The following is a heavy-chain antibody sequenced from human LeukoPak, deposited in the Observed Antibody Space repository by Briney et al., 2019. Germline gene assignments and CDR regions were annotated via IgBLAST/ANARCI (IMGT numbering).Heavy chain of an antibody. D-gene: IGHD2-2*01. V-gene: IGHV1-69*13. CDR3: ARAAAMENWFDP. CDR1: GGTFSSYA. J-gene: IGHJ5*02. Sequence: SVKVSCKASGGTFSSYAISWVRQAPGQGLEWMGGIIPIFGTANYAQKFQGRVTITADESTRTAYMELSSLRSEDTAVYYCARAAAMENWFDPWGQGTLVILS. CDR2: IIPIFGTA.